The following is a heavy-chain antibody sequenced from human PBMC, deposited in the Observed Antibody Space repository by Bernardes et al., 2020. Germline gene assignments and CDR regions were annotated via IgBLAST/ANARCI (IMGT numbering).Heavy chain of an antibody. J-gene: IGHJ6*04. CDR3: ARDTYYYGMDV. V-gene: IGHV3-33*01. CDR2: IWYDGSNK. CDR1: GFTFSSYG. Sequence: SMSLYYASSGFTFSSYGMHLVRQSQGKGLEWVAVIWYDGSNKYYADSVKGRFTISRDNSKNTLYLQMNSLRAEDTAVYYCARDTYYYGMDVWGKGTTVTVSS.